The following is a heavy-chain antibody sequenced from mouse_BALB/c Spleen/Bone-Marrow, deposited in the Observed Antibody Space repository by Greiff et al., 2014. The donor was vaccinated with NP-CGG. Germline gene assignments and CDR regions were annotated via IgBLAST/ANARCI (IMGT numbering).Heavy chain of an antibody. J-gene: IGHJ4*01. CDR1: GYTFTSYW. CDR2: IYPGSGST. V-gene: IGHV1S22*01. Sequence: LQQSGSELVRPGASVKLSCKASGYTFTSYWMHWVKQRHGQGLEWIGNIYPGSGSTNYDEKLKSKGTLTVDTSSSTAYMHLSSLTSEDSAVYYCTRGYYPYYYAMDYWGQGTSVTVSS. D-gene: IGHD2-3*01. CDR3: TRGYYPYYYAMDY.